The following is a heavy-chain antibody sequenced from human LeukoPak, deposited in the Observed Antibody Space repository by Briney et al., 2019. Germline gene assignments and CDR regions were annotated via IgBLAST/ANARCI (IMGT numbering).Heavy chain of an antibody. J-gene: IGHJ4*02. Sequence: GGSLRLSCAASGFTVSSKYMSWVRQAPGKGLEWVSVIYSGGITYYADSVKGRFTISRDNSQNTLYLQMNSLRAEDTAVYYCARDYADYVGYFFFDYWGQGTLVTVSS. CDR1: GFTVSSKY. V-gene: IGHV3-53*01. CDR2: IYSGGIT. CDR3: ARDYADYVGYFFFDY. D-gene: IGHD4-17*01.